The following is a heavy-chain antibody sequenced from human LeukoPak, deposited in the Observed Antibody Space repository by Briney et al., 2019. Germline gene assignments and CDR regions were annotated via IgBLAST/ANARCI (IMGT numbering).Heavy chain of an antibody. CDR3: TRHLTIVEATPFDL. Sequence: GVSLRLSCEASGFTFSGSAMHWVRQASGNGLEWVGHIRRKANNYATTYAASVKGRFTISRDDSTSTAYLQMNSLKTEDTAVYYCTRHLTIVEATPFDLWGQGTLVTVSS. CDR2: IRRKANNYAT. CDR1: GFTFSGSA. D-gene: IGHD1-26*01. J-gene: IGHJ5*02. V-gene: IGHV3-73*01.